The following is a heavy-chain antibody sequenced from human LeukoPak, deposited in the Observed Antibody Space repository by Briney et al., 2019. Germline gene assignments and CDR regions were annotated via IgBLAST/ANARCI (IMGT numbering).Heavy chain of an antibody. J-gene: IGHJ4*02. CDR2: ISGSGSDI. V-gene: IGHV3-11*01. CDR1: GFSLSDHY. D-gene: IGHD6-19*01. CDR3: ARGAGRSGSDY. Sequence: PGGSLRLSCAASGFSLSDHYMTWVRQAPGKGLERLSYISGSGSDIDYAGSVKGRFTISRDNAKNSLYLQMNILGAEDTAVYYCARGAGRSGSDYWGQGTLVTVSS.